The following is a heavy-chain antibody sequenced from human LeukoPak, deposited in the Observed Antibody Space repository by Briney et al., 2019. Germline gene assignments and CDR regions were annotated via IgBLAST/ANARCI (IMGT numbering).Heavy chain of an antibody. J-gene: IGHJ6*03. V-gene: IGHV4-59*01. CDR1: GGSISSYY. CDR3: ARSLANPIYYYYYMDV. D-gene: IGHD1-1*01. CDR2: IFYTGSP. Sequence: SETLSLTCTVSGGSISSYYCSWIRQPPGKKLECIRHIFYTGSPNYNPSLKRRVTLSVDTSKNHFSLKLSSVTAADTAVYYCARSLANPIYYYYYMDVWGKGTTVTVSS.